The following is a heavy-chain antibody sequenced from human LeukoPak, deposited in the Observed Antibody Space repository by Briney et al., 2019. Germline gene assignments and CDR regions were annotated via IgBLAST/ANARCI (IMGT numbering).Heavy chain of an antibody. CDR2: INAGNGNT. CDR3: ARGPTYYFGNSGYSTFDY. V-gene: IGHV1-3*01. D-gene: IGHD3-22*01. CDR1: GYTFTSYA. Sequence: ASVKVSCKASGYTFTSYAMHWVRQAPGQRLEWMGWINAGNGNTKYSQKFQGRVTITRDTSASTAYMELSSLRSEDTAVYYCARGPTYYFGNSGYSTFDYWGQGALVTVSS. J-gene: IGHJ4*02.